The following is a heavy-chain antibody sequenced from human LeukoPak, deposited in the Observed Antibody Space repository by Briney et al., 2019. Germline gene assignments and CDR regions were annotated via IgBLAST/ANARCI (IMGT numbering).Heavy chain of an antibody. V-gene: IGHV3-64*01. Sequence: PGGSLRLSCAASGFTFSSYAMHWVRQAPGRGLEYVSTISRNGDTTFYANSVKGRFTISRDNSKNTLYLQMGSLRAEDMAVYYCARVQDNTTWFLYYFDYWGQGTLVTVSS. CDR1: GFTFSSYA. CDR2: ISRNGDTT. J-gene: IGHJ4*02. CDR3: ARVQDNTTWFLYYFDY. D-gene: IGHD6-13*01.